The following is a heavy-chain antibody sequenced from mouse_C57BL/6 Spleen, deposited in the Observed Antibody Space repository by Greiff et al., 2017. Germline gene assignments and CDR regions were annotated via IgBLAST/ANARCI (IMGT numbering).Heavy chain of an antibody. CDR3: ARGAMVTSWFAY. Sequence: VQLQQSGPELVKPGASVKISCKASGYSFTGYYMNWVKQSPEKSLEWIGEINPSTGGTTYNQKFKAKATLTVDKSSSTAYMQLKSLTSEDSAVYYCARGAMVTSWFAYWGQGTLVTVSA. D-gene: IGHD2-2*01. CDR2: INPSTGGT. CDR1: GYSFTGYY. V-gene: IGHV1-42*01. J-gene: IGHJ3*01.